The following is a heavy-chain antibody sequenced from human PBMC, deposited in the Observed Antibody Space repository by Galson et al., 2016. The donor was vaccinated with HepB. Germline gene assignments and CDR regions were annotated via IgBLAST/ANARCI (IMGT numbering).Heavy chain of an antibody. CDR3: ASNPSYSSGWHYFDS. D-gene: IGHD6-19*01. Sequence: SETLSLTCTVSGDSISSPYWSWFRQAPGRGLELIGYISSTGNTKYNPSLKSRVTISEDTSKSHFSLKLTSVTAADTAVYYCASNPSYSSGWHYFDSWGQGALVTVSA. V-gene: IGHV4-59*11. J-gene: IGHJ4*02. CDR1: GDSISSPY. CDR2: ISSTGNT.